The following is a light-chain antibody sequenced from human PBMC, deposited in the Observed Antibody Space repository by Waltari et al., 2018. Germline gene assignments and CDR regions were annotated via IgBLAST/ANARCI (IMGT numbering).Light chain of an antibody. V-gene: IGLV1-40*01. J-gene: IGLJ3*02. CDR1: RSNIGGAYA. Sequence: QSALTQPPSVSGAPGQRVTISCTWSRSNIGGAYAVPWYQHLPRTAPKLLIHGNSNRPSGVPDRFSGSKSDTSASLAITGLQAEDEADYYCQSYDNRLSAWVFGGGTKLTVL. CDR2: GNS. CDR3: QSYDNRLSAWV.